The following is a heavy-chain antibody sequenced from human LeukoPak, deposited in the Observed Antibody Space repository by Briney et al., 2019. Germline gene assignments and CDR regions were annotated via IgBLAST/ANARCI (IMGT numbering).Heavy chain of an antibody. J-gene: IGHJ5*01. CDR3: ARGDAYGYNWFDS. Sequence: SVKVSCKAFGGTFGSYAITWVRQAHGQGLEWMGRIIPIFDTANYAQNFQGRVTITTDESTSTAYMELSSLRSEDTAVYYCARGDAYGYNWFDSWGQGTLVTVSS. CDR2: IIPIFDTA. V-gene: IGHV1-69*05. CDR1: GGTFGSYA. D-gene: IGHD5-24*01.